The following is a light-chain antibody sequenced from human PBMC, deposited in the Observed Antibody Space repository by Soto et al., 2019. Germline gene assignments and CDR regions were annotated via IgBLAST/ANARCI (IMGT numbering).Light chain of an antibody. J-gene: IGLJ2*01. CDR3: SSYTSTNTVV. CDR2: DVT. CDR1: SSDIGGYNF. V-gene: IGLV2-14*03. Sequence: QSALTQPASVSGSPGQSITISCTGTSSDIGGYNFVPWYQQHPGKAPKLMSYDVTNRPSGVSNRFSGSKSGNTASLTISGLQAEDEAVYYCSSYTSTNTVVFGGGTQLTVL.